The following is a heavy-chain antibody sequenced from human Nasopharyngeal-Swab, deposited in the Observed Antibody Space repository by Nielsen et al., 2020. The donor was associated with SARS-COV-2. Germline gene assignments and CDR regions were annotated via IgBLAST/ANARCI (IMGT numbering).Heavy chain of an antibody. V-gene: IGHV3-23*01. D-gene: IGHD1-26*01. CDR1: GFTFRTTA. J-gene: IGHJ4*02. Sequence: GGSLRLSCAASGFTFRTTAMSWVRQAPGKGLEWVSAISLSGGSTYYADSVKGRFTISRDNSKNTLYLQRNSLSAEDTAVYYCAKLAWEWELLRWYFDYWGQGTLVTVSS. CDR2: ISLSGGST. CDR3: AKLAWEWELLRWYFDY.